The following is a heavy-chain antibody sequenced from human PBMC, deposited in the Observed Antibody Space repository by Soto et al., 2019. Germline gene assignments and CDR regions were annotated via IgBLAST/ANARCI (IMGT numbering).Heavy chain of an antibody. CDR3: AGSAPWEQQLAYDAFDI. D-gene: IGHD6-13*01. CDR2: IYSGGST. V-gene: IGHV3-53*04. J-gene: IGHJ3*02. Sequence: GGSLRLSCAASGFTVSSNYMSWVRQAPGKGLEWVSVIYSGGSTYYADSVKGRFTISRHNSKNTLYLQMNSLRAEDTAVYYCAGSAPWEQQLAYDAFDIWGQGTMVTVSS. CDR1: GFTVSSNY.